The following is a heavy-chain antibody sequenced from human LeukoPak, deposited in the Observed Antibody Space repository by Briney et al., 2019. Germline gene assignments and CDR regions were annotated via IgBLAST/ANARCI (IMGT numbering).Heavy chain of an antibody. V-gene: IGHV1-18*01. CDR2: ISAYNGDK. J-gene: IGHJ3*02. CDR1: GYTFNNYG. D-gene: IGHD3-22*01. CDR3: ARASASRTNSNSYYFETTKKNAFDI. Sequence: ASVKVSCKTSGYTFNNYGITWVRPAPGQGLEWMGWISAYNGDKNYAQKFQGRVTLTTDTSTSTAYMELRSLSSDDTAVYYCARASASRTNSNSYYFETTKKNAFDIWGQGTMVTVSS.